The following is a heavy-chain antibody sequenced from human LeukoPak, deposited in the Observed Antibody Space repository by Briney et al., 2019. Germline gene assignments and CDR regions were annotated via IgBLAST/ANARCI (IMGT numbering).Heavy chain of an antibody. D-gene: IGHD2-21*02. CDR1: GFTFSSSW. J-gene: IGHJ4*02. CDR2: IKQDGSEK. CDR3: AKDYDNGERIVVVTALEY. Sequence: GGSLRLSCAASGFTFSSSWMSWVRQAPGKGLECVAHIKQDGSEKYYVDSVKGRFTISRENAKNLLYLQMNRLRAEDTAVYNCAKDYDNGERIVVVTALEYWGQGTLVTVSS. V-gene: IGHV3-7*01.